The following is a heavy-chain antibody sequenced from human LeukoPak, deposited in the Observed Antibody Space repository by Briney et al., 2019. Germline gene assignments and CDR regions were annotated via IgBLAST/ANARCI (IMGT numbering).Heavy chain of an antibody. J-gene: IGHJ6*03. CDR1: GFSLSSYA. Sequence: GSLRLSCAASGFSLSSYAMHWVRQTPGKGLEWIGESHQTGSTNYNPSLKSRVTISVDKSKNQFSLDFNSVTAADTAIYYCATNGYYCIDVWGKGTTVTVSS. CDR3: ATNGYYCIDV. CDR2: SHQTGST. D-gene: IGHD2-8*01. V-gene: IGHV4-4*02.